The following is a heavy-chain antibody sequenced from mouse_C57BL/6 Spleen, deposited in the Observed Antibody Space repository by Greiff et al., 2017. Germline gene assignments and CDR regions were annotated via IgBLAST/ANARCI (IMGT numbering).Heavy chain of an antibody. Sequence: QVQLQQPGAELVMPGASVKLSCKASGYTFTSYWMHWVKQRPGQGLEWIGEIDPTDSYTNSNQKFKGKSTLTVDKSSSTAYMQLSSLTSEDSAVDYCARPYYGSSHPYFDVWGTGTTVTVSS. CDR3: ARPYYGSSHPYFDV. CDR2: IDPTDSYT. V-gene: IGHV1-69*01. J-gene: IGHJ1*03. D-gene: IGHD1-1*01. CDR1: GYTFTSYW.